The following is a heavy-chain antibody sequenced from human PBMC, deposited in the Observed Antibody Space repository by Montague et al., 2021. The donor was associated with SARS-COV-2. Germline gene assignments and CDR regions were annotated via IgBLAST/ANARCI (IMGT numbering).Heavy chain of an antibody. D-gene: IGHD4-17*01. CDR1: GGSITGYY. CDR3: ARVHPYGGPRGAYDI. CDR2: IYDGGAV. V-gene: IGHV4-59*01. Sequence: SETLSLTCTVSGGSITGYYWSWLRRSPGKGLEWIAYIYDGGAVNYNPSLGSRVTISTDTSKNQLSLKVNSVTAADTAVYYCARVHPYGGPRGAYDIWGQGTMVTVSS. J-gene: IGHJ3*02.